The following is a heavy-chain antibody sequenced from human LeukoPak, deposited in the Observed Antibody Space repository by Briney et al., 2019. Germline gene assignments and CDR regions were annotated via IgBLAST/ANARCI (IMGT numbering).Heavy chain of an antibody. CDR3: ARDKGHDYGNAFDI. D-gene: IGHD4-17*01. Sequence: SETLSLTCIVSGYSISSGYYWGWIRQPPGKGLEWIGYIYYSGSTNYNPSLKSRVTISVDTSKNQFSLKLSSVTAADTAVYYCARDKGHDYGNAFDIWGQGTMVTVSS. V-gene: IGHV4-61*01. CDR2: IYYSGST. CDR1: GYSISSGYY. J-gene: IGHJ3*02.